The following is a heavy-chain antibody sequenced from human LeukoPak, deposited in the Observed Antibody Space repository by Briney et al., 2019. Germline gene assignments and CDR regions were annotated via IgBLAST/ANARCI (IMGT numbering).Heavy chain of an antibody. Sequence: PGGSLRLSCAASGFTFNNYAMSWVRQAPGKGLEWVSAISVSGDNTYYADSVKGRFTISRDNSENTLFLQMNSLRAEDSAVYYWTTEVLDWITVTMALDYWGQGTLVTVSS. V-gene: IGHV3-23*01. CDR3: TTEVLDWITVTMALDY. D-gene: IGHD4-17*01. J-gene: IGHJ4*02. CDR1: GFTFNNYA. CDR2: ISVSGDNT.